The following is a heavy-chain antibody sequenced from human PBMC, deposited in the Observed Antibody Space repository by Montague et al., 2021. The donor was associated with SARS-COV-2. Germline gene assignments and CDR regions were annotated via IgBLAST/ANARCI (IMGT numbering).Heavy chain of an antibody. V-gene: IGHV4-59*01. CDR1: GGSISGYY. J-gene: IGHJ6*02. D-gene: IGHD2-8*01. Sequence: SETLSLTRTVSGGSISGYYWSWIRQPPGKGLEWIGYIYYSGSTKYSPFLESRVTVSVDRSKNQISLKLSSVTAADTAVYYCARLLRSCTNGVCRTYYYAMDVWGQGTTVTVSS. CDR3: ARLLRSCTNGVCRTYYYAMDV. CDR2: IYYSGST.